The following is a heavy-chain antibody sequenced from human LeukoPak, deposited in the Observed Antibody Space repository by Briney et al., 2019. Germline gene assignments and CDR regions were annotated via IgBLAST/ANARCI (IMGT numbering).Heavy chain of an antibody. CDR3: AKARRVLLWFRANDWYSDY. D-gene: IGHD3-10*01. CDR1: GFTFSSYA. Sequence: PGGSLRLSCAASGFTFSSYAMSWVRQAPGKGLEWVSAISGSGGSTYYADSVKGRFTISRDNSKNTLYLQMNSLRAEDTAVYYCAKARRVLLWFRANDWYSDYWGQGTLVTVSS. CDR2: ISGSGGST. J-gene: IGHJ4*02. V-gene: IGHV3-23*01.